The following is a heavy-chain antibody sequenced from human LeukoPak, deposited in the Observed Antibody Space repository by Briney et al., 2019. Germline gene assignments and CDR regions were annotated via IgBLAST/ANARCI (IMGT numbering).Heavy chain of an antibody. CDR3: ARDKGITMVRGVQDH. CDR1: GYTFTSYA. CDR2: INTNTGDP. V-gene: IGHV7-4-1*02. J-gene: IGHJ4*02. Sequence: GASVKVSCKASGYTFTSYAMNWVRQAPGQGLEWMGWINTNTGDPTYAQGFTGRFVFSLDTSVSTAYLQISSLKAEDTAVYYCARDKGITMVRGVQDHWGQGTLVTVSS. D-gene: IGHD3-10*01.